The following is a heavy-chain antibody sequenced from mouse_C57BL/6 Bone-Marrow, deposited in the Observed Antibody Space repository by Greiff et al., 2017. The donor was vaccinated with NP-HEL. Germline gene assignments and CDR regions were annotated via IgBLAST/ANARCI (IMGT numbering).Heavy chain of an antibody. CDR3: ARRRMRWLPHFDY. CDR2: IYPRSGNT. Sequence: VQLVESGAELARPGASVKLSCKASGYTFTSYGISWVKQRTGQGLEWIGEIYPRSGNTYYNEKFKGKATLTADKSSSTAYMELRSLTSEDSAVYFCARRRMRWLPHFDYWGQGTTLTVSS. V-gene: IGHV1-81*01. CDR1: GYTFTSYG. J-gene: IGHJ2*01. D-gene: IGHD2-3*01.